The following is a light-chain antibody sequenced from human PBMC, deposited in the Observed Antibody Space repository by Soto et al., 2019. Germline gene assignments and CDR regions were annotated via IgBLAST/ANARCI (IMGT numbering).Light chain of an antibody. CDR1: QSVSSN. V-gene: IGKV3-15*01. Sequence: EIVMTQSPATLSVSPGERATLSCRASQSVSSNFAWYQQKPGQAPRLLIYGASTRATGISASFSGSGSGTEFTLTISSLQSEDFAVYYCQQYNNWPYTFGQGTKLEIK. CDR2: GAS. CDR3: QQYNNWPYT. J-gene: IGKJ2*01.